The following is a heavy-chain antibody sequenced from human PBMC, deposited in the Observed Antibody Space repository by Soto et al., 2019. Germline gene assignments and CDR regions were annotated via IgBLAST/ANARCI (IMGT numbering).Heavy chain of an antibody. CDR1: GGSFSGYY. CDR3: ARDGITGTTGYYYYGMDV. Sequence: PSETLSLTCAVYGGSFSGYYWGWIRQPPGKXLEWIGEINHSGSTSYNPSLKSRVTISVDTSKNQFSLKLSSVTAADTAVYYCARDGITGTTGYYYYGMDVWGQGTTVTVSS. CDR2: INHSGST. D-gene: IGHD1-7*01. J-gene: IGHJ6*02. V-gene: IGHV4-34*01.